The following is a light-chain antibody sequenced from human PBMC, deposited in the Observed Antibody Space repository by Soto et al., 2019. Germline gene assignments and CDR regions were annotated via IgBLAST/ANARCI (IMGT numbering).Light chain of an antibody. Sequence: EIVLTQSPGTLSLSPGDAATLSCRASESISRNFFAWYQQKPGQAPRLLIYGAPSRATGIPDRFSGSGSGTDFFLTISRLEPEDFAVYYCQQYDSMYSFGQGTKLEIK. J-gene: IGKJ2*03. CDR2: GAP. CDR3: QQYDSMYS. CDR1: ESISRNF. V-gene: IGKV3-20*01.